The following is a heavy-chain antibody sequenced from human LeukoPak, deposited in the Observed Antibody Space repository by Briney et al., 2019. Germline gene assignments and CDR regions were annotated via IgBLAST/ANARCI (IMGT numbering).Heavy chain of an antibody. V-gene: IGHV3-33*01. CDR2: IWYDGSKK. Sequence: AGGSLRLSCAASGFSFSTYGMHWVRQVPGKGLDWVAVIWYDGSKKYYADSVKGRFTISRDDSKSTLYLQMNSLRAEDTATYYCVRDPGVVAYYFDSWGQGTLVTVSS. J-gene: IGHJ4*02. CDR3: VRDPGVVAYYFDS. CDR1: GFSFSTYG. D-gene: IGHD6-6*01.